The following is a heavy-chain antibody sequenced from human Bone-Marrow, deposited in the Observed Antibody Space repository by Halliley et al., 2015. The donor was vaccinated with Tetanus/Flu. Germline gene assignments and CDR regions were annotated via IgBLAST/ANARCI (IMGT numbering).Heavy chain of an antibody. CDR1: GYNFGGYH. V-gene: IGHV1-46*01. Sequence: QVQLVQSGAEMKKPGASVEISCKASGYNFGGYHIHWVRQAPGQGLEYMGLIYPSGGSTSYPQKFQGRVTMTSDTSTNTVYLALTSLKSEDTAVYYCARGRNLGELDSWGQGTLVTVSS. D-gene: IGHD3-16*01. J-gene: IGHJ1*01. CDR3: ARGRNLGELDS. CDR2: IYPSGGST.